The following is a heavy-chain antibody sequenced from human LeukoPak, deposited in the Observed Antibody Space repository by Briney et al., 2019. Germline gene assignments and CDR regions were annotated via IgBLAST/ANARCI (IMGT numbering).Heavy chain of an antibody. J-gene: IGHJ4*02. CDR2: INGAGDGI. CDR3: AKGCTGGACYSDY. D-gene: IGHD2-8*02. CDR1: GFTFHNYA. Sequence: GGSLRLSCVASGFTFHNYAMSWVRQAPGKGLEWVSGINGAGDGIYYADSVKGRFAISRDNSKNTLSLQMHSLRAEDTAVYYCAKGCTGGACYSDYWGQGTLVTVSS. V-gene: IGHV3-23*01.